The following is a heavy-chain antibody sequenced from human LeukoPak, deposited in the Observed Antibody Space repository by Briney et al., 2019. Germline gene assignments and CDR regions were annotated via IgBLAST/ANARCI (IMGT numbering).Heavy chain of an antibody. V-gene: IGHV4-59*01. CDR3: ARVPRSYYYYYYMDV. CDR2: IYYSGSS. Sequence: PSETLSLTCNVSGDSISGYHWSWIRQPPGKGLEWLGYIYYSGSSNYNPSLKSGVTISADTSKNQFSLKLSSVTAADTAVYYCARVPRSYYYYYYMDVWGKGTTVTVSS. CDR1: GDSISGYH. J-gene: IGHJ6*03.